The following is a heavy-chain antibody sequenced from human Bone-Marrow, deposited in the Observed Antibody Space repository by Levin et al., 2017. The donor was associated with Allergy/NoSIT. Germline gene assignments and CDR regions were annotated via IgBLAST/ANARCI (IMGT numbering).Heavy chain of an antibody. D-gene: IGHD1-1*01. V-gene: IGHV3-30*18. Sequence: GGSLRLSCAASGFTFSSYAMDWVRQAPGKGLEWVAVIPHDGSNKYYADSVKGRFTISRDNSKNTLYLQMNSLRGEDTAVYYCAKERTTGGPGGMDVWGQGTTVTVSS. CDR2: IPHDGSNK. CDR1: GFTFSSYA. J-gene: IGHJ6*02. CDR3: AKERTTGGPGGMDV.